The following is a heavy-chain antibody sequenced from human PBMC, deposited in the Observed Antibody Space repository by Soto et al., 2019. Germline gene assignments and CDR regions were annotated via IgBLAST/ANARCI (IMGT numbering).Heavy chain of an antibody. V-gene: IGHV4-39*01. Sequence: SETLSLTCTVSGGSISSSSYYWGWIRQPPGKGLEWIGSIYYSGSTYYNPSLKSRVTISVDTSKNQFSLKLSSVTAADTAVYYCARRGNGDNWLDPWGQGTLVTVSS. D-gene: IGHD2-8*01. CDR1: GGSISSSSYY. CDR2: IYYSGST. J-gene: IGHJ5*02. CDR3: ARRGNGDNWLDP.